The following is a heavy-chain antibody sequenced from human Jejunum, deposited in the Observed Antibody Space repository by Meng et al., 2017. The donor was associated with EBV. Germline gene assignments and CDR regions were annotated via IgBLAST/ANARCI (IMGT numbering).Heavy chain of an antibody. V-gene: IGHV4-34*01. J-gene: IGHJ5*02. D-gene: IGHD3-10*01. Sequence: QVHLQEWGAGPLEPSETLSLTCAVDGGSFSDCYWTWIRQPPGKGLEWIGEINHGGGAIYNPSLKSRVTISVDTSKNQFSLKLSSVTAADTAVYYCARLGGYASGTYYPIDPWGQGTLVTVSS. CDR2: INHGGGA. CDR3: ARLGGYASGTYYPIDP. CDR1: GGSFSDCY.